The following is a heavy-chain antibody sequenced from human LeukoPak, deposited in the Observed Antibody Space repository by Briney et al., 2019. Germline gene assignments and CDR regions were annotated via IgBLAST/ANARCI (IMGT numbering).Heavy chain of an antibody. V-gene: IGHV3-21*01. CDR1: GFTFSSYS. CDR3: ARGWSSYYFDY. D-gene: IGHD2-15*01. CDR2: VGSSSSYI. J-gene: IGHJ4*02. Sequence: GGSLRLSCAASGFTFSSYSMSWVRQAPGKGLEWVSSVGSSSSYIYYADSVRGRFTISRDNAKNSLYLQMNRLRAEDTAVYYCARGWSSYYFDYWGQGTLVTVSS.